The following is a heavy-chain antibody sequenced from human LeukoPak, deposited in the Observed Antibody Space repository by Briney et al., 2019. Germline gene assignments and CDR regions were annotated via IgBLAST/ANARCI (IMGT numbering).Heavy chain of an antibody. J-gene: IGHJ3*02. D-gene: IGHD2-2*01. CDR2: IYYSGST. Sequence: SETLSLTCTVSGGSISSGDYYWSWIRQPPGKGLEWIGYIYYSGSTYYNPSLKSRVTISVDTSKNQFSLKLSPVTAADTAVYYCAREWKDIVVVPAVTGAFDIWGQGTMVTVSS. CDR1: GGSISSGDYY. CDR3: AREWKDIVVVPAVTGAFDI. V-gene: IGHV4-30-4*01.